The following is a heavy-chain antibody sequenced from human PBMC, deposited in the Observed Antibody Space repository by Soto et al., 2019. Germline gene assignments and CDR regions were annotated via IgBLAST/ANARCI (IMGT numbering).Heavy chain of an antibody. CDR1: GFTVSSNY. J-gene: IGHJ1*01. CDR2: IYSGGST. D-gene: IGHD2-2*01. Sequence: GGSLRLSCAASGFTVSSNYMSWVRQAPGKGLEWVSVIYSGGSTYYADSVKGRFTISRDNSKNTLYLQMNSLRAEDTAVYYCARDVCPSPYHHYRLAVWGQGTLVTVSS. CDR3: ARDVCPSPYHHYRLAV. V-gene: IGHV3-53*01.